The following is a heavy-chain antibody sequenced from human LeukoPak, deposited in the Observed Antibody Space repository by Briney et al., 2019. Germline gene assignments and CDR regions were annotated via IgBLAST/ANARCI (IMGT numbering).Heavy chain of an antibody. Sequence: SETLSLTCAVYGGSFSGYYWNWIRQPPGKGLEWIGEINHSGSTSYNPSLKSRVTISVDTSKNQFSLKLSSVTAADTAVYYCARATRGGWSTPYYFDYWGQGTLVTVSS. D-gene: IGHD6-19*01. CDR1: GGSFSGYY. J-gene: IGHJ4*02. CDR3: ARATRGGWSTPYYFDY. V-gene: IGHV4-34*01. CDR2: INHSGST.